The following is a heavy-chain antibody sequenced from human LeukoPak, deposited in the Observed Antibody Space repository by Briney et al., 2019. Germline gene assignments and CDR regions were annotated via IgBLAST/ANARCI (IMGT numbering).Heavy chain of an antibody. Sequence: GGSLRLSCAASGFTFSSYSMNWVRQAPGKGLEWVSYISSSSSTIYYADSVKGRFTISRDNAKNSLYLQMNSLRADDTAVYYCARDDSGYDWRLTNPLRDLWGRGTLVTVSS. J-gene: IGHJ2*01. CDR1: GFTFSSYS. D-gene: IGHD5-12*01. V-gene: IGHV3-48*04. CDR2: ISSSSSTI. CDR3: ARDDSGYDWRLTNPLRDL.